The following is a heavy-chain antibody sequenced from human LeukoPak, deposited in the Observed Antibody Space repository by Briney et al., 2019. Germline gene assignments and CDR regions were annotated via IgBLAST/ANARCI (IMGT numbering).Heavy chain of an antibody. CDR3: AKDESSYYYDSSGYYGDY. Sequence: GGSLRLSCAASGFTFSSYAMSWVRQAPGKGLEWVSAISGSGGSTYYADSVKGRFTISRDNSKNTLYLQMNSLRAEETAVYYCAKDESSYYYDSSGYYGDYWGQGTLVTVSS. V-gene: IGHV3-23*01. CDR1: GFTFSSYA. D-gene: IGHD3-22*01. CDR2: ISGSGGST. J-gene: IGHJ4*02.